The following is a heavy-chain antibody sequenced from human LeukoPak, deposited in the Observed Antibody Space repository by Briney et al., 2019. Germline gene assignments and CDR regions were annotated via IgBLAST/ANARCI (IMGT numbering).Heavy chain of an antibody. J-gene: IGHJ3*02. CDR1: GFTFSSYG. Sequence: GGPLRLSCAASGFTFSSYGMPGVPKAPGKGWKGGAVIWYDGSNKYYADSVKGRFTISRDNSKTTLYLQMNSLRAEDTAVYYCARELSSGYYGLAFDIWGQGTMVTVSS. D-gene: IGHD3-22*01. CDR2: IWYDGSNK. CDR3: ARELSSGYYGLAFDI. V-gene: IGHV3-33*01.